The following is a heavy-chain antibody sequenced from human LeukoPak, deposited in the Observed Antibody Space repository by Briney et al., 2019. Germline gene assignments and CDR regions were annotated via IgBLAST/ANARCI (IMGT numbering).Heavy chain of an antibody. D-gene: IGHD5-24*01. CDR2: ISHNGNTK. CDR1: RFAFSDYY. J-gene: IGHJ4*01. V-gene: IGHV3-11*01. CDR3: ARGYMNFDY. Sequence: PGGSLRLSCIASRFAFSDYYMSWIRQAPGKGLEWVSYISHNGNTKFYADSVKGRFTISRDNTKNSLYLQMNRLRTEDTPVYYCARGYMNFDYWGHGTLVTVSS.